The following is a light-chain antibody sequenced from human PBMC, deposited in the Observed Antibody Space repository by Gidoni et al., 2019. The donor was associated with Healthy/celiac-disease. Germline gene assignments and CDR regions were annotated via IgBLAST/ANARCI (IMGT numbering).Light chain of an antibody. CDR3: AAWDDSLSGYV. V-gene: IGLV1-47*02. CDR2: SNN. Sequence: QSVLTQPLSASGTPGQRVTISCSGSSSNIGRTYVYWYQQLPGTAPKLLLYSNNQRPSVVPDRFSGSKSGTSASLAISGLRSEDEADYYCAAWDDSLSGYVFGTGTKVTVL. J-gene: IGLJ1*01. CDR1: SSNIGRTY.